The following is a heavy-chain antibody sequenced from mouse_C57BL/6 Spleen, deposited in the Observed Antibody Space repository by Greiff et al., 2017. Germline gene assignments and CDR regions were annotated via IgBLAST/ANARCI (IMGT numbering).Heavy chain of an antibody. J-gene: IGHJ2*01. Sequence: QVQLKQSGAELVRPGTSVKVSCKASGYAFTNYLIEWVKQRPGQGLEWIGVINPGSGGTNYNEKFKGKGTLTADKSSSTAYMQLSSLTSEDSAVYFCARSGDFYFDYWGQGTTLTVSS. CDR1: GYAFTNYL. V-gene: IGHV1-54*01. D-gene: IGHD3-1*01. CDR2: INPGSGGT. CDR3: ARSGDFYFDY.